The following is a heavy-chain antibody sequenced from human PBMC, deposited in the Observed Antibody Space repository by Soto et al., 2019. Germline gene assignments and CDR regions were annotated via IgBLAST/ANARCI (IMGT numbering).Heavy chain of an antibody. CDR1: GFTFSSYA. CDR3: ARAEYYDYVWGSYRYTYGGSYYYYGMDV. CDR2: ISYDGSNK. Sequence: ESGGGVVQPGRSLRLSCAASGFTFSSYAMHWVRQAPGKGLEWVAVISYDGSNKYYADSVKGRFTISRDNSKNTLYLQMNSLRAEDTAVYYCARAEYYDYVWGSYRYTYGGSYYYYGMDVWGQGTTVTVSS. D-gene: IGHD3-16*02. J-gene: IGHJ6*02. V-gene: IGHV3-30-3*01.